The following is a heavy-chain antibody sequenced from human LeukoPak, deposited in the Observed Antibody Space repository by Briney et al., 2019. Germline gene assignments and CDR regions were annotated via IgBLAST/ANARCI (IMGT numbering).Heavy chain of an antibody. J-gene: IGHJ4*02. D-gene: IGHD4-23*01. CDR1: GGTFSSYA. Sequence: GASVKVSCKASGGTFSSYAVSWVRQAPGQGLEWMGGIIPIFGTANYAQKFQGRVTITADESTSTAYMELSSLRSEDTAVYYCARGPDYGGNSLWGQGTLVTVSS. V-gene: IGHV1-69*01. CDR2: IIPIFGTA. CDR3: ARGPDYGGNSL.